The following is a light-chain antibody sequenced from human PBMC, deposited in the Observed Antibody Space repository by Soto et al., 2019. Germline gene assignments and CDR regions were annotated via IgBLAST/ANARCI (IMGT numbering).Light chain of an antibody. CDR2: DAS. Sequence: DIQMTQSPSTLSASVGDRVTITCRASQSISSWLAWYQQKPGKAPKLLIYDASSLDSGVPSRFSGSGSGTEFTLTISSLQPDDFATYYCRQHNSYPGTFGQGTKV. J-gene: IGKJ1*01. CDR3: RQHNSYPGT. CDR1: QSISSW. V-gene: IGKV1-5*01.